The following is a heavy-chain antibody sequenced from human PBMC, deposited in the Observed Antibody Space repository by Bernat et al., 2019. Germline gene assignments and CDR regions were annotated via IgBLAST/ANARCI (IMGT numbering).Heavy chain of an antibody. CDR3: ARGDDYGDPSVYFDY. Sequence: QVQLVQSGAEVKKPGASVKVSCKASGYTFTSYAMHWVRQAPGQRLEWMGIINPSGGSTSYAQKFQGRVTITADKSTSTAYMELSSLRSEDTAVYYCARGDDYGDPSVYFDYWGQGTLVTVSS. CDR2: INPSGGST. J-gene: IGHJ4*02. V-gene: IGHV1-46*01. CDR1: GYTFTSYA. D-gene: IGHD4-17*01.